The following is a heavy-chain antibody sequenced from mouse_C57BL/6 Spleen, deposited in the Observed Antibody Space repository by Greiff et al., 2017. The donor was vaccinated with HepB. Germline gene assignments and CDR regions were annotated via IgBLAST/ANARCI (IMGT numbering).Heavy chain of an antibody. CDR1: GFTFSDYG. Sequence: EVKVVESGGGLVKPGGSLKLSCAASGFTFSDYGMHWVRQAPEKGLEWVAYISSGSSTIYYADTVKGRFTISRDNAKNTLFLQMTSLRSEDTAMYYCARECYDGAVSFDYWGQGTTLTVSS. J-gene: IGHJ2*01. CDR3: ARECYDGAVSFDY. CDR2: ISSGSSTI. D-gene: IGHD2-3*01. V-gene: IGHV5-17*01.